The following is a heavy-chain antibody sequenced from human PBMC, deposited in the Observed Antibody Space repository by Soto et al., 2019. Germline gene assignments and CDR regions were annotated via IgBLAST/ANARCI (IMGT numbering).Heavy chain of an antibody. CDR3: ARAYCSGSSCRYYLDF. D-gene: IGHD2-15*01. J-gene: IGHJ4*02. CDR1: GGSISSGGYY. CDR2: IYYSGST. Sequence: QVQLQESGPGLVKPSQTLSLTCTVSGGSISSGGYYWSWIRQHPGKGLEWIGYIYYSGSTYYNPSLQSRVTISVYTSKNQFSLKLSSVTAADTVVYYCARAYCSGSSCRYYLDFWGQGTLVTVSS. V-gene: IGHV4-31*03.